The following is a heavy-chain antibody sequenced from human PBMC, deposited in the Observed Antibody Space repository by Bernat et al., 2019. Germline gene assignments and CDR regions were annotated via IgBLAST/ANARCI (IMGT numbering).Heavy chain of an antibody. CDR1: GGSLSDYS. CDR2: INHSGST. CDR3: AGGPTLVTTMED. D-gene: IGHD4-11*01. V-gene: IGHV4-34*01. Sequence: QVQLQQWGAGLLKPSETLSLTCAVYGGSLSDYSWSWVRQPPGKGLEWIGEINHSGSTNYNPSLKSRVTVSVDTSKNQFSLKLTSVTAADTAVYYCAGGPTLVTTMEDWGQGTLVSVSS. J-gene: IGHJ4*02.